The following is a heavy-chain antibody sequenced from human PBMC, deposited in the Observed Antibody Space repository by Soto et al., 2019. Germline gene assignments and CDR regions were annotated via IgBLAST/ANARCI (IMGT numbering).Heavy chain of an antibody. J-gene: IGHJ6*02. CDR3: ARRVVVPAALVGMDV. CDR2: IDPSDSYT. CDR1: GYSFTSYW. D-gene: IGHD2-2*01. V-gene: IGHV5-10-1*01. Sequence: GESLKISCKGSGYSFTSYWISWVRQMPGKGLEWMGRIDPSDSYTNYSPSFQGHVTISADKSISTAYLQWSSLKASDTAMYYCARRVVVPAALVGMDVWGQGXTVTVSS.